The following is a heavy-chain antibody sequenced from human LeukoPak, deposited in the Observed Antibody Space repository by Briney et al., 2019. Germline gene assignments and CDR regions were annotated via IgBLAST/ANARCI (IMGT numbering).Heavy chain of an antibody. Sequence: GGSLRLSCAASGFTFSSYAMHWVRQAPGKGLEWVAVISYDGSNKYYADSVKGRFTISRDNSKNTLYLQMNSLRAEDTAVYYCARPRGDGYNWSNAFDIWGQGTMVTVSS. CDR1: GFTFSSYA. V-gene: IGHV3-30-3*01. D-gene: IGHD5-24*01. J-gene: IGHJ3*02. CDR3: ARPRGDGYNWSNAFDI. CDR2: ISYDGSNK.